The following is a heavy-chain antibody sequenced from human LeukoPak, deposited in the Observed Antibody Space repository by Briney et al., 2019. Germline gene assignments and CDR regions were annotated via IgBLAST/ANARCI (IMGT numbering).Heavy chain of an antibody. Sequence: GALRLSCAASGFTVSYYFINWVRQAPGKGLEWVANVNQDGGAKFYVDSVKGRFTISRDNAKNSLYLQMTSLRVEDTAVYFCASKGGYDHHWGQGTLVTVSS. CDR1: GFTVSYYF. J-gene: IGHJ4*02. CDR2: VNQDGGAK. V-gene: IGHV3-7*01. CDR3: ASKGGYDHH. D-gene: IGHD5-12*01.